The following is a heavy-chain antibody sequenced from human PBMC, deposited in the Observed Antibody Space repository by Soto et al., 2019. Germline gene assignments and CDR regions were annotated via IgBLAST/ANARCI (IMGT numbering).Heavy chain of an antibody. Sequence: SLKISCKGSGYSFTSYWISWVRQMPGKGLEWMGRIDPSDSYTNYSPSFQGHVTISADKSISTAYLQWSSLKASDTAMYYCARQGYSGYEPIDYWGQGTLVTVSS. J-gene: IGHJ4*02. CDR3: ARQGYSGYEPIDY. CDR1: GYSFTSYW. V-gene: IGHV5-10-1*01. CDR2: IDPSDSYT. D-gene: IGHD5-12*01.